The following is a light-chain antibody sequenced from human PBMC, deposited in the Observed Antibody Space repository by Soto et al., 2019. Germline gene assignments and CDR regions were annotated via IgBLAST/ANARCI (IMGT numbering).Light chain of an antibody. J-gene: IGKJ1*01. CDR1: LSISRY. V-gene: IGKV1-39*01. Sequence: DIQVTQSPSFMYASVGDRVTITCRASLSISRYLNWYQQKPGKAPKLLIYAPSSLQSGVPSRFSGSGAGTEFTFSVSRLQNEDFATYYFQQSYVTPRTFGQGKKVAIK. CDR2: APS. CDR3: QQSYVTPRT.